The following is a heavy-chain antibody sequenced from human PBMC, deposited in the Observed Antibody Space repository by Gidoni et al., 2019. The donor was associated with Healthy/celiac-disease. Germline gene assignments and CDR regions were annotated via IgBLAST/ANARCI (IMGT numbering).Heavy chain of an antibody. J-gene: IGHJ4*02. Sequence: EVQLVESGGGLVQPGGSLKLSCAASGFTFSGAAMHWVRQASGKGLEWVGRIRSKANSYATAYAASVKGRFTISRDDSKNTAYLQMNSLKTEDTAVYYCTRHGYSYGSDYWGQGTLVTVSS. CDR3: TRHGYSYGSDY. CDR2: IRSKANSYAT. D-gene: IGHD5-18*01. V-gene: IGHV3-73*01. CDR1: GFTFSGAA.